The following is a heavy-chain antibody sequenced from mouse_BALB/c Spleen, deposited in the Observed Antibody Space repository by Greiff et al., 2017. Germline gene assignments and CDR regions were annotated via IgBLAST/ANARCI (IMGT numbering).Heavy chain of an antibody. CDR1: GFSLTSYG. CDR2: IWAGGST. Sequence: VQLVESGPGLVAPSQSLSITCTVSGFSLTSYGVHWVRQPPGKGLEWLGVIWAGGSTNYNSALMSRLSISKDNSKSQVFLKMNSLQTDDTAMYYCARDYYGYDSWFAYWGQGTLVTVSA. V-gene: IGHV2-9*02. CDR3: ARDYYGYDSWFAY. J-gene: IGHJ3*01. D-gene: IGHD2-2*01.